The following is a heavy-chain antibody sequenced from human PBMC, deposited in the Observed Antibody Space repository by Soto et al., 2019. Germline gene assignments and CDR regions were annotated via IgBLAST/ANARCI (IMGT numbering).Heavy chain of an antibody. D-gene: IGHD3-22*01. CDR1: GNTHTIYF. Sequence: QVQLVQSGAEVKQPGASVRVSCKASGNTHTIYFIHWRRQATGQGLEWMGWINSVSGGTNYAPRFRGRVSMTRDTSSATALMYLSGLRSEDTAVYYCARGVSYYAHWGQGTRVTVSS. CDR2: INSVSGGT. V-gene: IGHV1-2*02. CDR3: ARGVSYYAH. J-gene: IGHJ4*02.